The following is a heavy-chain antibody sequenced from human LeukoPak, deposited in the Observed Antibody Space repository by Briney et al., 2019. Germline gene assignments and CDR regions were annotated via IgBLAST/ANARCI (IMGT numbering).Heavy chain of an antibody. CDR2: ISSSGSTI. V-gene: IGHV3-48*03. Sequence: PGGSLRLSCAVSGFTFSSYEMNWVRQAPGKGLEWVSYISSSGSTIYYADSVKGRFTISRDNAKNLVYLEMNSLRAEDTAVYYCARVPGEMGATLAYLDYWGQGTLVFVSS. J-gene: IGHJ4*02. D-gene: IGHD1-26*01. CDR3: ARVPGEMGATLAYLDY. CDR1: GFTFSSYE.